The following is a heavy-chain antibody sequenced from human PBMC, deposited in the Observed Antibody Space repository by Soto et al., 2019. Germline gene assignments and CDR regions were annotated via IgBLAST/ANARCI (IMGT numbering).Heavy chain of an antibody. V-gene: IGHV3-30*18. CDR2: ISYDGSNK. CDR3: AKVAVVAATPPFFDY. D-gene: IGHD2-15*01. J-gene: IGHJ4*02. CDR1: GFTFSSYG. Sequence: QVQLVESGGGVVQPGRSLRLSCAASGFTFSSYGMHWVRQAPGKGLEWVAVISYDGSNKYYADSVKGRFTISRDNFKNTLYLQMNSLRAEDTAVYYCAKVAVVAATPPFFDYWGQGTLVTVSS.